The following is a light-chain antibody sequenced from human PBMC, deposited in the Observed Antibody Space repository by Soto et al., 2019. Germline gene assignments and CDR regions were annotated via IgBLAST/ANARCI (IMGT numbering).Light chain of an antibody. J-gene: IGKJ4*01. Sequence: EIVLTQSPGTLSLSPGERATLSCRASQSVSSSYLAWYQQKPGQAPRLLIYGASSRATGIPDRFSGSGSGTDFTLTIRRLEPEDFAVYYCQQYGSSPLLTFGGGTKVELK. V-gene: IGKV3-20*01. CDR2: GAS. CDR3: QQYGSSPLLT. CDR1: QSVSSSY.